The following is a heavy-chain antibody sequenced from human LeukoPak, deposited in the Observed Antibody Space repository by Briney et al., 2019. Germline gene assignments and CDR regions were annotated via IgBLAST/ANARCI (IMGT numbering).Heavy chain of an antibody. J-gene: IGHJ3*02. Sequence: GGSLRLSCAASGFTFDDYGMSWVRQAPGKGLEWVSGINWNGGSTGYADSVKGRFTISRDNAKNSLYLQMNSLRAEDTALYHCARGALFGSGWYGAFDIWGQGTMVTASS. CDR1: GFTFDDYG. CDR2: INWNGGST. D-gene: IGHD6-19*01. CDR3: ARGALFGSGWYGAFDI. V-gene: IGHV3-20*01.